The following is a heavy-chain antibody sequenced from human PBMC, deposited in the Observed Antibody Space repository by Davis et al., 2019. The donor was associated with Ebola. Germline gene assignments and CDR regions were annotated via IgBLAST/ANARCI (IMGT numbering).Heavy chain of an antibody. CDR1: GFTFSSYW. CDR2: IKQDGSEK. Sequence: GESLKISCAASGFTFSSYWMSWVRQAPGKGLEWVANIKQDGSEKYYVDSVKGRFTISRDNAKNSLYLQMNSLGAEDTAVYYCARDRGDAFDIWGQGTMVTVSS. D-gene: IGHD3-10*01. V-gene: IGHV3-7*01. CDR3: ARDRGDAFDI. J-gene: IGHJ3*02.